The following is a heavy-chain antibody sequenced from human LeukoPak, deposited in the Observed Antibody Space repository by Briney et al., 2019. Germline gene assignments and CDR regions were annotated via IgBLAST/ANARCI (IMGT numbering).Heavy chain of an antibody. CDR3: TQLSRGY. CDR1: GFSLSDAW. Sequence: GGSLRLSCAASGFSLSDAWMSWVRQAPGKGLECVGRLKPKADGGTTDHAEPVNGRFTVSRDDSKNTMYLQMNSLKVEDTGLYYCTQLSRGYWGQGTQVTVSS. J-gene: IGHJ4*02. CDR2: LKPKADGGTT. D-gene: IGHD2-15*01. V-gene: IGHV3-15*01.